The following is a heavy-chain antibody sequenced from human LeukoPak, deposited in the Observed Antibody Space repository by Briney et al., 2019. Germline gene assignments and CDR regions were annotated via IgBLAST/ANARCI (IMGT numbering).Heavy chain of an antibody. D-gene: IGHD3-3*01. CDR3: ARGDDFWSGYPSTFDY. Sequence: ASVKVSCKASGYTFTGYYMHWVRQAPGQGLEWMGWINPNSGGTNYAQKFQGRVTMTRNTSISTAYMELSSLRSEDTAVYYCARGDDFWSGYPSTFDYWGQGTLVTVSS. CDR2: INPNSGGT. V-gene: IGHV1-2*02. J-gene: IGHJ4*02. CDR1: GYTFTGYY.